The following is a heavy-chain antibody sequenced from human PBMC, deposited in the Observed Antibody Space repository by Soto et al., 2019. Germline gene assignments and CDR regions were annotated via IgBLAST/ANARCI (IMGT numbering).Heavy chain of an antibody. CDR1: GFTFSSYN. Sequence: PGWSLRLSCAASGFTFSSYNMNWVRQAPGKGLEWVAHISSSSTTIYYADSVKGRFTISRDNAKNSLYLQMTSLRDEDTAVYYCAGPNYWGQGTLVTVSS. CDR2: ISSSSTTI. J-gene: IGHJ4*02. V-gene: IGHV3-48*02. CDR3: AGPNY.